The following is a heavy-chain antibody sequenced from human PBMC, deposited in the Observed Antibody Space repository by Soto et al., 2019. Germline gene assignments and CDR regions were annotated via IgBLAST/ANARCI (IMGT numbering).Heavy chain of an antibody. CDR3: ARQRSYYYGSGSYYSVDYYYYYGMDV. CDR2: IYYSGST. J-gene: IGHJ6*02. D-gene: IGHD3-10*01. V-gene: IGHV4-39*01. Sequence: SETLSLTCTVSGGSISSSTYYWGWIRQPPGKGLEWIGSIYYSGSTYYNPSLKSRVTMSVDTSKNQFSLKLSSVTAADTAVYYCARQRSYYYGSGSYYSVDYYYYYGMDVWGQGTTVTVSS. CDR1: GGSISSSTYY.